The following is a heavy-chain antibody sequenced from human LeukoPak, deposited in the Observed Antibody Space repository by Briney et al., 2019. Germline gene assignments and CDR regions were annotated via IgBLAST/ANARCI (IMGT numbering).Heavy chain of an antibody. CDR3: ARTTHAFDI. CDR1: GGSISSYY. D-gene: IGHD1-1*01. Sequence: SETLSLTCTVSGGSISSYYWSWIRQPPGKGLEWIGYIYYSGSTNYNPSLKSRVTISVGTSKNQFSLKLSSVTAADTAVYYCARTTHAFDIWGQGTMVTVSS. CDR2: IYYSGST. J-gene: IGHJ3*02. V-gene: IGHV4-59*01.